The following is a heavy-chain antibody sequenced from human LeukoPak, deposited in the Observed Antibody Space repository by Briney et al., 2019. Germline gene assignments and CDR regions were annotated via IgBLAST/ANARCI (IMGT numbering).Heavy chain of an antibody. J-gene: IGHJ6*03. V-gene: IGHV4-59*01. Sequence: SETLSLTCTVASVSLANYYWRWIRQPPGKGRGWVGYIFFRGATNYNPSLKSRVTISVDTSKNQFSLKMTSVTAADTAVYYCARDQARIAAGAYYYYMDVWGKGTTVTISS. CDR2: IFFRGAT. D-gene: IGHD6-13*01. CDR3: ARDQARIAAGAYYYYMDV. CDR1: SVSLANYY.